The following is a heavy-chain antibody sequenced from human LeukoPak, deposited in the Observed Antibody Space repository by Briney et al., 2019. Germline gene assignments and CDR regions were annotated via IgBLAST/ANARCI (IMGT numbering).Heavy chain of an antibody. CDR2: ISSSGSTI. V-gene: IGHV3-48*03. Sequence: GGSLRLSCAASGFTFSSYEMNWVRQAPGKGLEWVSYISSSGSTIYYADSVKGRFTISRDNAKNSLFLQMSSLRGEDTALYYCATEHWGPNSWGQGTLVTVSS. D-gene: IGHD3-16*01. J-gene: IGHJ4*02. CDR1: GFTFSSYE. CDR3: ATEHWGPNS.